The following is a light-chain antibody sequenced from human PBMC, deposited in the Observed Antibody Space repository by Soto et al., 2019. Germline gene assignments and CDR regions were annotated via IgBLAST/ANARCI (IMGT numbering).Light chain of an antibody. CDR2: GAS. Sequence: DIQMTQSPSSVSASVGDRVTITCRASRDISTWLVWYQQKSGKAPKLLIYGASNLQSGVPSRFSGRGSGTDFTLTISSLQPEDFGTYYCQQANSFPFIFAQGTKVEIK. CDR1: RDISTW. J-gene: IGKJ2*01. CDR3: QQANSFPFI. V-gene: IGKV1D-12*01.